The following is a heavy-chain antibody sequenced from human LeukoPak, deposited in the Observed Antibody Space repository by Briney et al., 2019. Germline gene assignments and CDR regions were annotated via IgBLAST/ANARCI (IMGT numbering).Heavy chain of an antibody. V-gene: IGHV1-24*01. J-gene: IGHJ4*02. CDR1: GYTLTELS. CDR3: ATGPRELYSSSWCPFDY. Sequence: ASVKVSCKVSGYTLTELSMHWVRQAPGKGLEWMGGFDPEDGETIYAQKFQGRVTMTEDTSTDTAYMELSSLRSEDTAVYYCATGPRELYSSSWCPFDYWGQGTLVPVCS. D-gene: IGHD6-13*01. CDR2: FDPEDGET.